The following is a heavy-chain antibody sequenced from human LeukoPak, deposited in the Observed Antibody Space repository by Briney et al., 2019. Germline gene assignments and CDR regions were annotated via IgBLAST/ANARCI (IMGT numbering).Heavy chain of an antibody. CDR3: AKDQTRITMVRGVIDDAFDI. V-gene: IGHV3-23*01. D-gene: IGHD3-10*01. J-gene: IGHJ3*02. Sequence: GGSLRLSCAASGFTFSSYAMSWVRQAPGKGLEWVSAISGSGGSTYYADSVKGRFTISRDNSKNTLYLQMNSLRAVDTAVYYCAKDQTRITMVRGVIDDAFDIWGQGTMVTVSS. CDR1: GFTFSSYA. CDR2: ISGSGGST.